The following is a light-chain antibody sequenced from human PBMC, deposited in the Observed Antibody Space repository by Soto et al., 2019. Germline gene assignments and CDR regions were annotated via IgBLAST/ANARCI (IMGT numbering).Light chain of an antibody. Sequence: IQMTQSPSTLSASVGDRVAITCRASQSIGIWLAWSQQKPGKAPRFLIYKASTLESAVQSRFSGSGSGTEFTRTLSSLEPEDFGSYYWQQYKDYSWTFGQGTKVDIK. CDR3: QQYKDYSWT. V-gene: IGKV1-5*03. J-gene: IGKJ1*01. CDR1: QSIGIW. CDR2: KAS.